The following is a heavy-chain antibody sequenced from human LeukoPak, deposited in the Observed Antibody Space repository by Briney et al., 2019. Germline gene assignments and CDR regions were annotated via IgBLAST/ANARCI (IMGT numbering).Heavy chain of an antibody. CDR3: AKSGIAAVAGSWFDP. CDR1: GSTFSSYA. Sequence: GGSLRLSCAASGSTFSSYAMSWVRQAPGKGLEWVSAISGSGGSTYYADSVKGRFIISRDNSKNTLYLQMNSLRAEDTAVYYCAKSGIAAVAGSWFDPWGQGTLVTVSS. V-gene: IGHV3-23*01. J-gene: IGHJ5*02. CDR2: ISGSGGST. D-gene: IGHD6-19*01.